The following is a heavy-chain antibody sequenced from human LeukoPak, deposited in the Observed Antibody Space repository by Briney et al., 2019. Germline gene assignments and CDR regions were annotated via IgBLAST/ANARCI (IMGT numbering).Heavy chain of an antibody. J-gene: IGHJ4*02. D-gene: IGHD2-21*02. Sequence: GGSLRLSCAASGFIFSRYWMNWVRQAPGKGPVWVSRINSDGSSTSYADSVKGRFTISRDNAKNTLYLQMNSLRAEDTAVYHCARDPRYCGGDCYTFDYWGQGTLVTVSS. CDR1: GFIFSRYW. V-gene: IGHV3-74*01. CDR2: INSDGSST. CDR3: ARDPRYCGGDCYTFDY.